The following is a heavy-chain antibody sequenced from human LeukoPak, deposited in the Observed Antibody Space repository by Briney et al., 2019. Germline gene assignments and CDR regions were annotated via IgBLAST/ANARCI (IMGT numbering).Heavy chain of an antibody. CDR2: ITGSGDST. CDR3: ARFNPLRAFDI. Sequence: PGGSLRLSCAASGFTFSTYAMSWVRQAPGKGLEWVSAITGSGDSTYYADSVRGRFTISRDNSKNTLYLQVGSLRAEDMAVYYCARFNPLRAFDIWGQGTMVTVSS. D-gene: IGHD3-10*01. V-gene: IGHV3-23*01. J-gene: IGHJ3*02. CDR1: GFTFSTYA.